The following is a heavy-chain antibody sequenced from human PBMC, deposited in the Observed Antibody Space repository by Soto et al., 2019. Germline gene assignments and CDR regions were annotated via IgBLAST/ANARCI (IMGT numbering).Heavy chain of an antibody. V-gene: IGHV1-69*13. CDR3: ARVGLGATYYYYYGMDV. CDR2: IIPIFGTA. J-gene: IGHJ6*02. Sequence: SVKVSCKASGGTFSSYAISWVRQAPGQGLEWMGGIIPIFGTANYAQKFQGRVTISADESTSTAYMELSSLRSEDTAVFFCARVGLGATYYYYYGMDVWGQGTTVTVSS. D-gene: IGHD1-26*01. CDR1: GGTFSSYA.